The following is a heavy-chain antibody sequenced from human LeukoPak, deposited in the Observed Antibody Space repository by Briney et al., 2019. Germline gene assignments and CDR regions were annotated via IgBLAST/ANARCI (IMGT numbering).Heavy chain of an antibody. CDR1: GFTFNGCA. CDR2: ISPTGAGT. CDR3: AKYTERAFDV. Sequence: GGSLRLSCLASGFTFNGCAMSWVRPAPAKGLEWVSTISPTGAGTYYADSVKGLFTISRDNSKSTLYLEMNSLRAEDTAVYYCAKYTERAFDVWGQGTTVTVSS. V-gene: IGHV3-23*01. J-gene: IGHJ3*01. D-gene: IGHD2-2*02.